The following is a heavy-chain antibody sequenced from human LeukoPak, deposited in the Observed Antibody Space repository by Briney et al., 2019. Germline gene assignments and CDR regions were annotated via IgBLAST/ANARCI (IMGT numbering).Heavy chain of an antibody. CDR1: GGSISSSNW. J-gene: IGHJ5*02. CDR3: ARGEFSYGAWFDP. CDR2: IYHSGGT. V-gene: IGHV4-4*02. Sequence: SGTLSLTCAVSGGSISSSNWWSWVRQPPGKGLEWIGYIYHSGGTYYNPSLKSRVTIAVDRSKNQFSLKLSSVTAADTAVYYCARGEFSYGAWFDPWGQGTLVTVSS. D-gene: IGHD5-18*01.